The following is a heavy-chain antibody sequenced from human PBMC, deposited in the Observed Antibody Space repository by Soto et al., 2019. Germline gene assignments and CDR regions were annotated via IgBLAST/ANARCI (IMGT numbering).Heavy chain of an antibody. CDR1: GFTFDGYA. Sequence: ESGGGLVQPGGSLSLSCVASGFTFDGYAVSWVRPAPGKGPEWVSGIVASGTSTYDADSVKGRFTISIEDFKNTLYLQMNSLRAEDTAVYYCVRDTVTTYPFDAFAIWGQVTMVIVSA. J-gene: IGHJ3*02. D-gene: IGHD4-17*01. CDR2: IVASGTST. V-gene: IGHV3-23*01. CDR3: VRDTVTTYPFDAFAI.